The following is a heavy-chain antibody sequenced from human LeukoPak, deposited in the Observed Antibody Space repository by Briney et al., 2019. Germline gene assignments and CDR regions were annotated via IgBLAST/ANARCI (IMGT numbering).Heavy chain of an antibody. CDR3: ARDPGEYCSGGSCYGYFDY. J-gene: IGHJ4*02. CDR2: INPNSGGT. CDR1: GYTFTGYY. Sequence: GASVKVSCKASGYTFTGYYMHWVRQAPGQGLEWMGRINPNSGGTNYAQKFQGRVTMTRDTSISTAYMEISRLRSVDTAVYYCARDPGEYCSGGSCYGYFDYWGQGTLVTVSS. V-gene: IGHV1-2*06. D-gene: IGHD2-15*01.